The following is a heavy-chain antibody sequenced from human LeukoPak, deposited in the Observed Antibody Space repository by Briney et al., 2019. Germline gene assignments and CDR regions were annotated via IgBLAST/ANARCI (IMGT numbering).Heavy chain of an antibody. CDR3: AREGLHDAFDI. Sequence: GGSLRLXCAASGFTFSSYWMSWVRPAPGKGLEWVANIKQDGSEKYYVDSVKGRFTISRDNAKNSLYLQMNSLRAEDTAVYYCAREGLHDAFDIWGQGTMVTVSS. V-gene: IGHV3-7*01. CDR2: IKQDGSEK. J-gene: IGHJ3*02. CDR1: GFTFSSYW. D-gene: IGHD3/OR15-3a*01.